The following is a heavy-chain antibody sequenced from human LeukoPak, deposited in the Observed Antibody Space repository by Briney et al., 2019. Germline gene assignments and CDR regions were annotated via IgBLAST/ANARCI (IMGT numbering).Heavy chain of an antibody. CDR2: IYSTGST. J-gene: IGHJ3*02. D-gene: IGHD2-21*02. V-gene: IGHV4-59*08. CDR1: GDSISRDY. CDR3: ARRSVVTAINFDTFDI. Sequence: PSETLSLTCTVAGDSISRDYWNWVRQLPGMGREWVGYIYSTGSTNYNPSLRCRVIISLDTSKNQFSLELSSVTAADTALYYCARRSVVTAINFDTFDIWGQGTMVTVSS.